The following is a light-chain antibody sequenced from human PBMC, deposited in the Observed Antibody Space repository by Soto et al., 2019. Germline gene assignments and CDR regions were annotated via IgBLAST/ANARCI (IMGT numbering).Light chain of an antibody. J-gene: IGLJ1*01. V-gene: IGLV2-23*01. CDR2: EGS. CDR3: FSKAPGGSFV. Sequence: QSVLTQPAAVSGSPGQSITISCIGSNSDIGTYNLVSWYRQHPGKVPKLLIYEGSRRPSGISNRFSGSKSGNTASLTISGLQAEDEADYYCFSKAPGGSFVYATATKVTV. CDR1: NSDIGTYNL.